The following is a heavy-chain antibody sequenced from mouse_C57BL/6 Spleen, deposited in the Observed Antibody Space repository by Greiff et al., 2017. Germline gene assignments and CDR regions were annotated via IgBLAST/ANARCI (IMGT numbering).Heavy chain of an antibody. CDR1: GFNIKDYY. CDR3: ARDDYGAWFAD. CDR2: IDPEDGET. Sequence: VQLQQSGAELVKPGASVKLSCTASGFNIKDYYMNWVKQRPEQGLEWIGRIDPEDGETKYAAKVQGKATITADTSSNTAYLQLSSLTSADTAVYYCARDDYGAWFADWGQGALVTVAA. V-gene: IGHV14-2*01. J-gene: IGHJ3*01. D-gene: IGHD2-4*01.